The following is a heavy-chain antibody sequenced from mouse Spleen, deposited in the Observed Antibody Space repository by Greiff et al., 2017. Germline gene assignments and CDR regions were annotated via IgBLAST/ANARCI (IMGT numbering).Heavy chain of an antibody. CDR3: TRERLTYYGNDVGFAY. D-gene: IGHD2-9*01. J-gene: IGHJ3*01. Sequence: VKLMESGAELVRPGASVTLSCKASGYTFTDYEMHWVKQTPVHGLEWIGAIDPETGGTAYNQKFKGKATLTADKSSSTAYMELRSLTSEDSAVYYCTRERLTYYGNDVGFAYWGQGTLVTVSA. CDR1: GYTFTDYE. V-gene: IGHV1-15*01. CDR2: IDPETGGT.